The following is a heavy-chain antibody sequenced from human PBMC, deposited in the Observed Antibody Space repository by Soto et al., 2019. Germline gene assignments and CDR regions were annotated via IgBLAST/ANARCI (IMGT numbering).Heavy chain of an antibody. CDR1: GFSFSTYG. CDR2: IWDDGTNK. Sequence: QVQLVESGGGVIQPGRSLRLSCAASGFSFSTYGMHWGRQAPGKELEWVAVIWDDGTNKYYADSVKGRFTISRDNSKNTLYLQMNSLRAEDTAVYYCVRDLRDDGCSSSSCFYFDYWGQGTLVTVSS. D-gene: IGHD2-2*01. V-gene: IGHV3-33*01. CDR3: VRDLRDDGCSSSSCFYFDY. J-gene: IGHJ4*02.